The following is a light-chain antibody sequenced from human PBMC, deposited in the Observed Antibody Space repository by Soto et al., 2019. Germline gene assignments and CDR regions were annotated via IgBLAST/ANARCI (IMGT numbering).Light chain of an antibody. CDR3: QQRSNWLIT. CDR1: QSVSSY. Sequence: EIMLSLSPATLSLYPGERATLSCRASQSVSSYLAWYQQKPGQAPRLLIYDASNRATGIPARFSGSGSGTDFTLTISSLEPEDFAVYYCQQRSNWLITFGQGALPEIK. V-gene: IGKV3-11*01. J-gene: IGKJ5*01. CDR2: DAS.